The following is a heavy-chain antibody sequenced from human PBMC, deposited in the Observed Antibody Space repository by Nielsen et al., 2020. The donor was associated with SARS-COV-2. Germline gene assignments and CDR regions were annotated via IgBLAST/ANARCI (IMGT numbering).Heavy chain of an antibody. CDR2: INHSGST. J-gene: IGHJ4*02. CDR1: GGSFSGYY. V-gene: IGHV4-34*01. D-gene: IGHD3-22*01. CDR3: ARGGGYYDSSGYGRWADY. Sequence: SETLSLTCAVYGGSFSGYYWSWIRQPPGKGLEWIGEINHSGSTNYNPSLKSRVTISVDTSKNQFSLKLSSVTAADTAVYYCARGGGYYDSSGYGRWADYWGRGTLVTVSS.